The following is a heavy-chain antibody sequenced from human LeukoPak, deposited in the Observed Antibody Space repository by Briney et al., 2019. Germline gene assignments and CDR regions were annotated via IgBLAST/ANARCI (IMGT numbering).Heavy chain of an antibody. CDR1: GFTFGDYA. V-gene: IGHV3-49*03. D-gene: IGHD3-22*01. J-gene: IGHJ4*02. Sequence: GGSLRLSCTASGFTFGDYAMSWFRQAPGKGLEWVGFIRSKAYGRTTEYAASVKGRFTISRDDSKSVAYLQMNSLKTEDTAVYYCTRGVDYDSSGCDYWGQGTLVTVSS. CDR3: TRGVDYDSSGCDY. CDR2: IRSKAYGRTT.